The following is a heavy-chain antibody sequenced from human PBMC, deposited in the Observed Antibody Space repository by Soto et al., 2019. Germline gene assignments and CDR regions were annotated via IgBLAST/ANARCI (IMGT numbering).Heavy chain of an antibody. CDR2: TYYRSKWYN. CDR3: AGEGVAVAGTIYYGMDV. D-gene: IGHD6-13*01. J-gene: IGHJ6*02. Sequence: PSQTLSLTCAISGDSVSSNSAAWNWIRQSPSRGLEWLGRTYYRSKWYNDYAVSVKSRITINPDTSKNQFSLQLNSVTPEDTAVYYCAGEGVAVAGTIYYGMDVWGQGTTVTVSS. CDR1: GDSVSSNSAA. V-gene: IGHV6-1*01.